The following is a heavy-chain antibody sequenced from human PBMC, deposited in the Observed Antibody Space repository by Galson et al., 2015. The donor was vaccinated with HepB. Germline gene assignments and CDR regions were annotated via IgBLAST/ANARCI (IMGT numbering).Heavy chain of an antibody. CDR1: GFTFSSYG. CDR2: ISYDGGNK. D-gene: IGHD4-23*01. V-gene: IGHV3-30*18. CDR3: AKLQGGNGRNFDY. Sequence: SLRLSCAASGFTFSSYGMHWVRQAPGKGLEWVAVISYDGGNKYYADSVKGRFTISRDNSKNTLYLQMNSLRAEDTAVYYCAKLQGGNGRNFDYWGQGTLVTVSS. J-gene: IGHJ4*02.